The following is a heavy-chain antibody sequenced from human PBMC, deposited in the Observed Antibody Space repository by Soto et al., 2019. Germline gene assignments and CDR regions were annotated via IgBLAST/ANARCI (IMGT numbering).Heavy chain of an antibody. V-gene: IGHV3-30-3*01. CDR2: ISYDGSIE. CDR3: AKARYFDSTGYLYYFDY. CDR1: GFTFKNYA. Sequence: QVQLVESGGGVVQPGRSLRLSCAASGFTFKNYAMHWVRQAPGKGLEWVAVISYDGSIEFYADSVKGRFTISRDDFKNTMFLQMGSLRVEDTAVYYCAKARYFDSTGYLYYFDYWGQGTLITVSS. D-gene: IGHD3-22*01. J-gene: IGHJ4*02.